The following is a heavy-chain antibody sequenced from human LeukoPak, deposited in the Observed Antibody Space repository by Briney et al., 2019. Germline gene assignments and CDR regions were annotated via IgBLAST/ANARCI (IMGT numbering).Heavy chain of an antibody. Sequence: PSETLPLTCAVSGGSISSSNWWSWVRQPPGKGLEWIGEVYHSGSTNYSLSLKSRVTISVDTSKNQFSLKLSSVTAADTAVYYCARDGVYGMDVWGQGTTVTVSS. CDR3: ARDGVYGMDV. CDR1: GGSISSSNW. CDR2: VYHSGST. J-gene: IGHJ6*02. V-gene: IGHV4-4*02.